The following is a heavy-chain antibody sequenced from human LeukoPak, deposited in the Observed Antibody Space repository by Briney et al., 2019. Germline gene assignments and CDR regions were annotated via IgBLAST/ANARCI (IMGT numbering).Heavy chain of an antibody. CDR1: GFTFSTSA. V-gene: IGHV3-21*01. D-gene: IGHD3-9*01. CDR3: TRDSDILTGNYRGAFDI. J-gene: IGHJ3*02. Sequence: GGSLRLSCAASGFTFSTSAMTWVRQAPGKGLEWVSGISGSGVTDYADSVKGRFTISRDNAKNSLYLQMNSLRAEDTAVYYCTRDSDILTGNYRGAFDIWGQGTMVTVSS. CDR2: ISGSGVT.